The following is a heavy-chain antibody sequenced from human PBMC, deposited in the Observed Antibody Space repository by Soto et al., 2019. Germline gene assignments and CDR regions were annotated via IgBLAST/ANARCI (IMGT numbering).Heavy chain of an antibody. Sequence: GGSLRLSCAASGFTFSSYSMNWVRQAPGKGLEWVSSISSSSSYIYYADSVKGRFTISRDNAKNSLYLQMNSLRAEDTAVYYCARDPMSAGTTRGDNWFDPWGQGTLVTVSS. CDR2: ISSSSSYI. V-gene: IGHV3-21*01. CDR3: ARDPMSAGTTRGDNWFDP. D-gene: IGHD1-7*01. CDR1: GFTFSSYS. J-gene: IGHJ5*02.